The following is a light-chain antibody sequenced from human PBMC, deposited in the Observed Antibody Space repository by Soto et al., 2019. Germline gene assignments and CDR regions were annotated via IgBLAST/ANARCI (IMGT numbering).Light chain of an antibody. CDR2: SNN. CDR1: SSNIGSNT. J-gene: IGLJ1*01. V-gene: IGLV1-44*01. Sequence: QSVLTQPPSASGTPGQRVTISCSGSSSNIGSNTVNWYQQLPGTAPKLLIYSNNQRPSGVPDRISGSKSGTSASPAISGLQSEDKADYYCVAWDDILNGYVFGTGTKLTVL. CDR3: VAWDDILNGYV.